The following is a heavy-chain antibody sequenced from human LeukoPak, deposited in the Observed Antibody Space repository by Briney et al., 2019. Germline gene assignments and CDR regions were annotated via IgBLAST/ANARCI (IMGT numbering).Heavy chain of an antibody. CDR2: IYYSGST. Sequence: SETLSLTCTVSGASISSYYWSWIRQPPGKGLEWIGYIYYSGSTNYNPSLKSRVTISVDTSKNQFSLKLSSVTAADTAVYYCARHFVDGSGWYGNWFDPWGQGTLVTVSS. V-gene: IGHV4-59*08. D-gene: IGHD6-19*01. CDR1: GASISSYY. CDR3: ARHFVDGSGWYGNWFDP. J-gene: IGHJ5*02.